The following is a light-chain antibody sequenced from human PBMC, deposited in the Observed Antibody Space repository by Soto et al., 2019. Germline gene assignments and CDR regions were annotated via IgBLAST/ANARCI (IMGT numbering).Light chain of an antibody. Sequence: EIVLTHFPGTLSLSPGERATLSCRASQSVSNNYLAWYQQKPGQAPRLVIFGAYNRATGIPDRFSASGSGTEFTLTISRLEPEDVAVYYCQQYATSPLTFGHGTKVEI. CDR3: QQYATSPLT. V-gene: IGKV3-20*01. CDR2: GAY. CDR1: QSVSNNY. J-gene: IGKJ1*01.